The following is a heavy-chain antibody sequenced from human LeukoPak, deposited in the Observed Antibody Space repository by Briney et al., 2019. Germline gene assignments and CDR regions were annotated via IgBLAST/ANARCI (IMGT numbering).Heavy chain of an antibody. CDR2: IYYSGST. D-gene: IGHD3-3*01. V-gene: IGHV4-59*01. Sequence: SETLSLTCTVSGGSISSYYWSWIRQPPGKGLEWIGYIYYSGSTNYNPSLKSRVTISVDTSKNQFSLKLSSVTAADTAVYYCARDQRDYDFWSGDDAFDIWGQGTMVTVSS. CDR1: GGSISSYY. CDR3: ARDQRDYDFWSGDDAFDI. J-gene: IGHJ3*02.